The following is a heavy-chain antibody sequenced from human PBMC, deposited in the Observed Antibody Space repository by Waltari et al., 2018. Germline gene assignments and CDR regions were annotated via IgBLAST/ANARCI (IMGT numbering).Heavy chain of an antibody. CDR2: IYWDDTR. CDR3: ARLWWTGNGFDP. J-gene: IGHJ5*02. Sequence: QITLKESGPRLVAPTQTLTLTCSLSGFSISASGVGVGWFRQPPGKALAWLALIYWDDTRRYRPSLLSRLTITKDTSENQVVLSMANMGPVDTATYFCARLWWTGNGFDPWGPGTLVTVS. D-gene: IGHD2-21*01. V-gene: IGHV2-5*02. CDR1: GFSISASGVG.